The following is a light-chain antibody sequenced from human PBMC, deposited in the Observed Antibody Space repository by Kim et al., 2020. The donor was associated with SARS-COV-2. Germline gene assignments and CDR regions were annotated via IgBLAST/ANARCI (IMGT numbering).Light chain of an antibody. J-gene: IGKJ1*01. CDR1: QDISNH. V-gene: IGKV1-27*01. CDR2: VAS. CDR3: QKYDNAPWT. Sequence: APVGDGVTITCAAGQDISNHLAWYQQKPGKVPKVLISVASALQSGVPSRFSGSRSGTDFTLTISSLQPEDVATYYCQKYDNAPWTFGQGTKVEIK.